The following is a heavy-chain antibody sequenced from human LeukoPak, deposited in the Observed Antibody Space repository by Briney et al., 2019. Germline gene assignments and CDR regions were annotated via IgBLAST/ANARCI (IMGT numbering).Heavy chain of an antibody. CDR2: ISCSGSTI. D-gene: IGHD3-16*01. J-gene: IGHJ4*02. CDR3: ARDSLRPFDY. Sequence: LSLTCTVSDGSISDYSWSWIRQPPGKGLEWVSYISCSGSTIKYRDSVKGRFTISRDNAKNSLYLQMNSLRAEDTAVYYCARDSLRPFDYWGQGTLVTVSS. CDR1: DGSISDYS. V-gene: IGHV3-11*04.